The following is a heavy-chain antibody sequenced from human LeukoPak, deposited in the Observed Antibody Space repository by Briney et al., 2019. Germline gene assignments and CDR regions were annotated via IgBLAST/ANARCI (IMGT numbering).Heavy chain of an antibody. CDR1: GFTFSNAW. J-gene: IGHJ4*02. CDR3: ITDYSGSYPSLDY. Sequence: GGSLRLSCAASGFTFSNAWMSWVRQAPGKGLESVGRIKSKTDGGTTDYAAPVKGRFTISRDDSKNTLYLQMNSLKTEDTAVYYCITDYSGSYPSLDYWGQGTLVTVSS. CDR2: IKSKTDGGTT. D-gene: IGHD1-26*01. V-gene: IGHV3-15*01.